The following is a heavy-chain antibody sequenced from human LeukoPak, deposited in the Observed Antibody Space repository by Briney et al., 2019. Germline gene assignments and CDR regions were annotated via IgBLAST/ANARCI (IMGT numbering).Heavy chain of an antibody. V-gene: IGHV3-21*01. CDR2: ISSSSSYI. CDR3: ARGPTYGDYLDY. J-gene: IGHJ4*02. CDR1: GFTFSSYS. D-gene: IGHD4-17*01. Sequence: PGGSLRLPCAASGFTFSSYSMNWVRQAPGKGLEWVSSISSSSSYIYYADSVKGRFTISRDNAKNSLYLQMNSLRAEDTAVYYCARGPTYGDYLDYWGQGTLVTVSS.